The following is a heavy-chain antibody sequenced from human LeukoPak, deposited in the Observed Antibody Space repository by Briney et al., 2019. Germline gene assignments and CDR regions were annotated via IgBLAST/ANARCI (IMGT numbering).Heavy chain of an antibody. CDR3: AKEYNGYHGVFDY. CDR1: GFIFSTYS. Sequence: GGSLRLSCAASGFIFSTYSMDWVRQAPGKGLEWVSSITDGGSYIYYADSVKGRFTISRDNAKNSLYLQMNSLRAEDTAVYYCAKEYNGYHGVFDYWGQGTLVTVSS. D-gene: IGHD5-12*01. V-gene: IGHV3-21*01. CDR2: ITDGGSYI. J-gene: IGHJ4*02.